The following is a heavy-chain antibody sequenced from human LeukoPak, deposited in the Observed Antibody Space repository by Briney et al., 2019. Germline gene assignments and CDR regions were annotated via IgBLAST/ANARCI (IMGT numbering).Heavy chain of an antibody. CDR3: ARGLDDYISGSYRYTRTIPFDY. V-gene: IGHV4-34*01. Sequence: PSETLSLTCAVYGGSFSGYYWSWIRQPPGKGLEWIGEINHSGSTNYNPSLKSRVTISVDTSKIQFSLKLSSVTAADTAVYYCARGLDDYISGSYRYTRTIPFDYWGQGTLVTVSS. CDR2: INHSGST. CDR1: GGSFSGYY. J-gene: IGHJ4*02. D-gene: IGHD3-16*02.